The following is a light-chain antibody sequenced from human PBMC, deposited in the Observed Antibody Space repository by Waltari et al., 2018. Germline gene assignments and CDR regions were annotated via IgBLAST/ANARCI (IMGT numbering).Light chain of an antibody. CDR2: TTS. CDR1: ETIVRW. CDR3: QHYISSPWT. V-gene: IGKV1-5*03. Sequence: DIQMTQFPSTLSASVGDTVTITCRASETIVRWLAWYQQKPGKAPRLLIHTTSNLATGVPARFGGRGAGTQFTLTIGSLQPDDVATYYCQHYISSPWTFGQGTKVEIK. J-gene: IGKJ1*01.